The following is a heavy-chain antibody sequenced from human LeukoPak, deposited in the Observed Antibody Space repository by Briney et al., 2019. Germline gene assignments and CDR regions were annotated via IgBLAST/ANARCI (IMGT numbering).Heavy chain of an antibody. CDR2: IKSKTDGGTT. CDR1: GFTFSNAW. CDR3: TTAALGRLADFDY. D-gene: IGHD2-21*01. V-gene: IGHV3-15*01. Sequence: PGGSLRLSCAASGFTFSNAWMSWVRQAPGKGLEWVGRIKSKTDGGTTDYAAPVKGRFTISRDDSKNTLYLQMNGLKTEDTAVYYCTTAALGRLADFDYWGQGTLVTVSS. J-gene: IGHJ4*02.